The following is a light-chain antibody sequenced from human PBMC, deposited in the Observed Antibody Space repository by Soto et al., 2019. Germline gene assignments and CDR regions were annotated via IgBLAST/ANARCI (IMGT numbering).Light chain of an antibody. Sequence: DIQMTQSPSSLSASVGDRVTITCRASQSISSYLTWYQQKPGKAPKLLIYAASILQSGLPSRFSGSRSGTDFPLTISRLQPEDFATYYCQQTYSTPFTFGPGTKVDIK. CDR1: QSISSY. CDR2: AAS. J-gene: IGKJ3*01. V-gene: IGKV1-39*01. CDR3: QQTYSTPFT.